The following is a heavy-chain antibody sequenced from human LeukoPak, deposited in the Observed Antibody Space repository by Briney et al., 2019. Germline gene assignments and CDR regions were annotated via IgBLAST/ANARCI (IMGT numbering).Heavy chain of an antibody. J-gene: IGHJ4*02. CDR2: IYTSGST. D-gene: IGHD3-22*01. CDR3: ARVYSQRSGYYQYFDY. CDR1: GGSVSSYY. V-gene: IGHV4-4*07. Sequence: SETLSLTCTVSGGSVSSYYWSWIRQPAGKGLEWIGRIYTSGSTNYNPSLKSRVTMSVDTSKNQFSLKLSSVTAADTAVYYCARVYSQRSGYYQYFDYWGQGTLVTVSS.